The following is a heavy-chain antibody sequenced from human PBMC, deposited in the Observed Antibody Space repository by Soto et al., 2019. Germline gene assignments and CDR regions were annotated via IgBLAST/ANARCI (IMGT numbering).Heavy chain of an antibody. V-gene: IGHV3-30-3*01. Sequence: GGSLRLSCAASGFTFSSYAMHWVRQAPGKGLEWVAVISYDGSNKYYADSVKGRFTISRDNSKNTLYLQMNSLRAEDTAVYYCAREDGYNSPDYYYYGMDVWGQGTTVTVSS. J-gene: IGHJ6*02. CDR2: ISYDGSNK. CDR1: GFTFSSYA. CDR3: AREDGYNSPDYYYYGMDV. D-gene: IGHD5-12*01.